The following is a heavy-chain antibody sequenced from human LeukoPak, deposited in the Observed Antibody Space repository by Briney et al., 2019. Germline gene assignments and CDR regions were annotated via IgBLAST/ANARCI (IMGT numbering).Heavy chain of an antibody. J-gene: IGHJ4*02. V-gene: IGHV3-30*02. CDR3: ARDGPAPSMTSVTSNY. D-gene: IGHD4-17*01. Sequence: GGSLRLSCASSGFTFTHFGMHWVRQAPGRGLEWVAFINYDGSDKYYTDSVKGRFTISRDNSKNTLYLQMNSVRTEDTAVYYCARDGPAPSMTSVTSNYWGQGTLVTVSS. CDR1: GFTFTHFG. CDR2: INYDGSDK.